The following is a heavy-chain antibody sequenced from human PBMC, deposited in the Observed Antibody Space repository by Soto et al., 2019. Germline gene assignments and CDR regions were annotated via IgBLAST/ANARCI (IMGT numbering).Heavy chain of an antibody. CDR1: GFTFSSYA. D-gene: IGHD3-3*01. CDR2: ISGSGGST. CDR3: ATRYDFWTGYYFHX. V-gene: IGHV3-23*01. J-gene: IGHJ4*02. Sequence: PGGSLRLSCAASGFTFSSYAMSWVRQAPGKGLEWVSAISGSGGSTYYADYVKGRFTIYRDNSKKTLYLQMNSLRAEETAVYYCATRYDFWTGYYFHXWGQATMVTVSX.